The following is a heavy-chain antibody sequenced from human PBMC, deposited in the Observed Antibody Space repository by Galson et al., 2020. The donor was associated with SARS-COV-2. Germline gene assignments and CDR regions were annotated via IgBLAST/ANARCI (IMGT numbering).Heavy chain of an antibody. CDR2: IYPGDSDT. J-gene: IGHJ4*02. D-gene: IGHD1-20*01. Sequence: GESLKISCKGSGYSFSTYWIGWVRQVPGKGLEWMGIIYPGDSDTRYSPSFQGQVTISADKSIRTAYLQWSYLKASDTAMYYCARVDYGGNWNFLDSRGQGTLVTVSS. CDR1: GYSFSTYW. V-gene: IGHV5-51*01. CDR3: ARVDYGGNWNFLDS.